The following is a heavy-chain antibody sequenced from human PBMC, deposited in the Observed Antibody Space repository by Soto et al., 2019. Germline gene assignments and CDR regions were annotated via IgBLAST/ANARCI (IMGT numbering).Heavy chain of an antibody. Sequence: QVQLVESGGGLVKPGGSLRLSCAASGFTFSDYYMSWIRQAPGKGLEWVSYISSSGSTIYYADSVKGRFTISRDNAKNSLYLQMNSLRAEDTAVHYCARDMWKQQLTVYYYYGMDVWGQGTTVTVSS. V-gene: IGHV3-11*01. J-gene: IGHJ6*02. D-gene: IGHD6-13*01. CDR3: ARDMWKQQLTVYYYYGMDV. CDR1: GFTFSDYY. CDR2: ISSSGSTI.